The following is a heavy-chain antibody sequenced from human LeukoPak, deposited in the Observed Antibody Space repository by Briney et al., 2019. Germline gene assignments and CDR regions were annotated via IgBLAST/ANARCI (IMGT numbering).Heavy chain of an antibody. CDR3: AREARTSLIVVVPAATTDAFDI. CDR2: INHSGST. V-gene: IGHV4-34*01. Sequence: SETLSLTCAVYGGSFSGYYRSWIRQPPGKGLEWIGEINHSGSTNYNPSLKSRVTISVDTSKNQFSLRLSSVTAADTAVYYCAREARTSLIVVVPAATTDAFDIWGQGTMVTVSS. D-gene: IGHD2-2*01. J-gene: IGHJ3*02. CDR1: GGSFSGYY.